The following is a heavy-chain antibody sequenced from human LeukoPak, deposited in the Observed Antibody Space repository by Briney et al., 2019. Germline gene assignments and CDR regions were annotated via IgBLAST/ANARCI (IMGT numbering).Heavy chain of an antibody. V-gene: IGHV3-23*01. CDR3: AKTYSGYDFGYFDY. CDR1: GFTFSSYA. Sequence: GGSLRLSCAASGFTFSSYAMSWVRQAPGKGLEGVSAISGSGGSTYYADSVKGRFTTSRDNSKNTLYLQMNSLRAEDTAVYYCAKTYSGYDFGYFDYWGQGTLVTVSS. CDR2: ISGSGGST. J-gene: IGHJ4*02. D-gene: IGHD5-12*01.